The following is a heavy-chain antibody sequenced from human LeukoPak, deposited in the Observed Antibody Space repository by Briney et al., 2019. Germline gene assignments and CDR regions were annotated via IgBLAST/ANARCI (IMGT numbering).Heavy chain of an antibody. J-gene: IGHJ4*02. CDR2: INPDGSDK. CDR3: AGPPQAGPFDY. Sequence: GGSLRLSCAGSGFIFRDYWLTWVRRAPGKGLQWVANINPDGSDKNYVDSLKGRFTIFRDNAKNLLFLQMNSLRVEDTAVYYCAGPPQAGPFDYWGQGTLVTVSS. CDR1: GFIFRDYW. V-gene: IGHV3-7*01. D-gene: IGHD6-19*01.